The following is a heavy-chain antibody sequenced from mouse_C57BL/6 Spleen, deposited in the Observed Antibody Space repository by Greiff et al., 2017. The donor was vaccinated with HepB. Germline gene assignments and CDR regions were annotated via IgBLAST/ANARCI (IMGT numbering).Heavy chain of an antibody. V-gene: IGHV5-16*01. Sequence: EVMLVESEGGLVQPGSSMKLSCTASGFTFSDYYMAWVRQVPEKGLEWVANINYDGSSTYYLDSLKSRFIISRDNAKNILYLQMSSLKSEDTATYYCARELGWYFDVWGTGTTVTVSS. J-gene: IGHJ1*03. CDR3: ARELGWYFDV. CDR2: INYDGSST. D-gene: IGHD4-1*01. CDR1: GFTFSDYY.